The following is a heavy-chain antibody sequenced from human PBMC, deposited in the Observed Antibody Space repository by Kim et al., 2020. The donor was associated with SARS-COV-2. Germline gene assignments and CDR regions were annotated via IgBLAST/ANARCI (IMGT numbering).Heavy chain of an antibody. D-gene: IGHD5-12*01. CDR2: IWYDGSNK. V-gene: IGHV3-33*01. Sequence: GGSLRLSCAASGFTFSSYGMHWVRQAPGKGLEWVAVIWYDGSNKYYADSVKGRFTISRDNSKNTLYLQMNSLRAEDTAVYYCARLSSGDGYNDWYFDLWGRGTLVTVSS. J-gene: IGHJ2*01. CDR1: GFTFSSYG. CDR3: ARLSSGDGYNDWYFDL.